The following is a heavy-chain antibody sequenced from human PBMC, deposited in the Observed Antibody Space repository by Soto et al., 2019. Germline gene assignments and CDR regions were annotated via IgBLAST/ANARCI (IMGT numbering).Heavy chain of an antibody. Sequence: SETLSLTCTVSGGSISSSSYYWGWIRQPPGKGLEWIGSIYYSGSTYYNPSLKSRVTISVDTSKNQFSLKLSSVTAADTAVYYCARQSGVVVITYYFDYWGQGTLVTVSS. J-gene: IGHJ4*02. CDR3: ARQSGVVVITYYFDY. D-gene: IGHD3-22*01. CDR1: GGSISSSSYY. V-gene: IGHV4-39*01. CDR2: IYYSGST.